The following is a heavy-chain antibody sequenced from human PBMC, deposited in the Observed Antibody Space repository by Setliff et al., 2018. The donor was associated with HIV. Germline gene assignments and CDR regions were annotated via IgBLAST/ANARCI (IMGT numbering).Heavy chain of an antibody. J-gene: IGHJ4*02. CDR3: ARAIWSDYLYYFDY. Sequence: SETLSLTCAVYGGSFSGYYWSWVRQPPGKGLEWIGEINHSGSTNYKPSLGSRVTILIDTSKNQISLHLTSVTAADTAVYYCARAIWSDYLYYFDYWGQGSLVTVSS. CDR1: GGSFSGYY. CDR2: INHSGST. D-gene: IGHD3-3*01. V-gene: IGHV4-34*01.